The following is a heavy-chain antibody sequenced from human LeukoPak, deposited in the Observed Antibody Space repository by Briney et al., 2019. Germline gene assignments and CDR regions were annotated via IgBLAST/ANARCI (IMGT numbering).Heavy chain of an antibody. CDR3: ARGSAPTGFRYWYFDL. D-gene: IGHD1-14*01. CDR2: IYTSGST. J-gene: IGHJ2*01. Sequence: PSQTLSLTCTVSGGSISSGSYYWSWIRQPAGKGLEWIGRIYTSGSTYYNPSLKSRVTISVDTSKNQFSLKLSSVTAADTAVYYCARGSAPTGFRYWYFDLWGRGTLVTVSS. V-gene: IGHV4-61*02. CDR1: GGSISSGSYY.